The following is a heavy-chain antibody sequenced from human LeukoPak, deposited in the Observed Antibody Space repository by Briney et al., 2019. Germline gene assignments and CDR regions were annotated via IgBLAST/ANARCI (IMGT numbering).Heavy chain of an antibody. D-gene: IGHD6-13*01. J-gene: IGHJ4*02. CDR2: ISYDGSNK. V-gene: IGHV3-30-3*01. CDR3: AREGYSSSWETYYFDY. Sequence: GRSLRLSCAASGFTFSSYAMHWVRQAPGKGLEWVAVISYDGSNKYHADSVKGRYTISRDNSKNTLYLQMNSLRAEDTAVYYCAREGYSSSWETYYFDYWGQGTLVTVSS. CDR1: GFTFSSYA.